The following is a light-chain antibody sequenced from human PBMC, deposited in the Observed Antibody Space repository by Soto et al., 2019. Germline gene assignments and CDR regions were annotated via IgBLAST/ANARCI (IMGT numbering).Light chain of an antibody. CDR3: SSYAGGNNLV. V-gene: IGLV2-8*01. Sequence: QSALTQPPSASGSPGQSVTISCTGTSSDVGAYNYVSWYQQHPGKAPKLMIYEVSKRPSGVPDRFSGSKSGNTASLTVSGLQTEDEADYYCSSYAGGNNLVFGTGTKLTVL. J-gene: IGLJ1*01. CDR1: SSDVGAYNY. CDR2: EVS.